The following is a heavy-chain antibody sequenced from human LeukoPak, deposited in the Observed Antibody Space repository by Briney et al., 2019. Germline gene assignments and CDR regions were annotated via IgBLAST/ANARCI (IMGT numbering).Heavy chain of an antibody. CDR3: ARARSYYLYYFDY. V-gene: IGHV3-48*01. CDR2: ISSSSSTI. Sequence: GGSLRLSCAASGFTFSSYSMTWVRQAPVKGLEWVSYISSSSSTIYYADSVKGRFTISRDNAKNSLYLQMNSLRAEDTAVYYCARARSYYLYYFDYWGQGTLVTVSS. J-gene: IGHJ4*02. CDR1: GFTFSSYS. D-gene: IGHD3-10*01.